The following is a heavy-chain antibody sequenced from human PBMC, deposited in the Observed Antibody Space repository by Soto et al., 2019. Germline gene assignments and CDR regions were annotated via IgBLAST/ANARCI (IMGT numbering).Heavy chain of an antibody. D-gene: IGHD3-16*01. CDR3: TRWGARWGSYNY. J-gene: IGHJ4*02. Sequence: QVQLVQSGAEVKKPGASVKVSCKASGYTLTGYYMHWVRQAPGQGLEWMGWLNPDSGDTKYAQKSQGRVTMTRDTSISTAYMELSRLRSDDTAVYYCTRWGARWGSYNYWGQGTLVTVSS. CDR2: LNPDSGDT. CDR1: GYTLTGYY. V-gene: IGHV1-2*02.